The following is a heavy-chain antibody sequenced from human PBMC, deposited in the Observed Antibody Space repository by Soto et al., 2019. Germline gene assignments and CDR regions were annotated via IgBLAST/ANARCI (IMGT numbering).Heavy chain of an antibody. D-gene: IGHD3-22*01. CDR3: ARIQDYYDSSGYYLPIFDY. V-gene: IGHV2-26*01. J-gene: IGHJ4*02. CDR2: IFSNDEK. CDR1: GFSLSNARMG. Sequence: QVTLKESGPVLVKPTETLTLTCTVSGFSLSNARMGVSWIRQPPGKALEWLAHIFSNDEKSYSTSLKSRHTIPKDPYKSQVVLTMTNMDPVDTATYYCARIQDYYDSSGYYLPIFDYWGQGTLVTVSS.